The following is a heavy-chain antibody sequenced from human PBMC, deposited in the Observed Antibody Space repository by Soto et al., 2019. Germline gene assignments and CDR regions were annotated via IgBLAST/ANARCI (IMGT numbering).Heavy chain of an antibody. V-gene: IGHV3-23*01. CDR3: AKVFSEMATIPASHSAFDI. CDR1: GFTFSSYA. Sequence: EVQLLESGGGLVQPGGSLRLSCAASGFTFSSYAMSWVRQAPGKGLEWVSAISGSGGSTYYADSVKGRFTISRDNSKNTLYLQMNSLRAEDTAVYYCAKVFSEMATIPASHSAFDIWGQGTMVTVSS. D-gene: IGHD5-12*01. J-gene: IGHJ3*02. CDR2: ISGSGGST.